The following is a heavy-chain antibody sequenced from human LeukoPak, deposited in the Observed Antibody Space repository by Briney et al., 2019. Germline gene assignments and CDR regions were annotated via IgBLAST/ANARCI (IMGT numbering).Heavy chain of an antibody. CDR2: ISAYNGNT. CDR1: GYTFPSYG. V-gene: IGHV1-18*01. Sequence: ASVKVSCKASGYTFPSYGISWVRQAPGQGLEWMGWISAYNGNTNYAQKLQGRVTMTTDTSTSTAYMELRSLRSDDTAVYYCARGPAYCSSTSCYGYFDYWGQGTLVTVSS. J-gene: IGHJ4*02. D-gene: IGHD2-2*01. CDR3: ARGPAYCSSTSCYGYFDY.